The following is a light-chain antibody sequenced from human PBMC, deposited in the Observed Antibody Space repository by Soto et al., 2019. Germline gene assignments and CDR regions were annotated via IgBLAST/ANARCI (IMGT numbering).Light chain of an antibody. J-gene: IGLJ1*01. CDR1: SSDVGGYNS. CDR2: EVN. CDR3: NSYTSGSTYV. Sequence: QSVLTQPASVSGSPGQSITISCTGTSSDVGGYNSVSWYQQHPGKAPTLMIYEVNNRPSGVSNRFSGSKSGNTASLTISWLQAEDESDYYCNSYTSGSTYVFGTGTKVTVL. V-gene: IGLV2-14*01.